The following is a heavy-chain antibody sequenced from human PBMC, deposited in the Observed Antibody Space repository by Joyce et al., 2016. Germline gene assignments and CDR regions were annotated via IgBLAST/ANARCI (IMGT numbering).Heavy chain of an antibody. CDR2: INTDTGAT. J-gene: IGHJ6*02. CDR1: GYTFSDHW. Sequence: QVQLVQSGAEVQKPGASVKVSCKASGYTFSDHWMHWVRQAPGKGLEWLGWINTDTGATNYAQKFQGRVTMTWDTSISTVSMNLNSLRPDDTAVYYCARAPVADYGMDVWGQGTTVTVSS. CDR3: ARAPVADYGMDV. D-gene: IGHD6-19*01. V-gene: IGHV1-2*02.